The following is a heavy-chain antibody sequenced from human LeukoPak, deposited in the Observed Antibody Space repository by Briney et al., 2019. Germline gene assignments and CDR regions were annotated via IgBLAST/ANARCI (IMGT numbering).Heavy chain of an antibody. CDR3: AKDGWSDSSSWAAFDY. CDR1: GFTFSSYG. D-gene: IGHD6-13*01. CDR2: ISYDGSNK. J-gene: IGHJ4*02. V-gene: IGHV3-30*18. Sequence: GGSLRLSCAASGFTFSSYGMHWVRQAPGKGLEWVAVISYDGSNKYYADSVKGRFTISRDNSKNTLYLQMNSLRAEDTAVYYCAKDGWSDSSSWAAFDYWGQGTLVTVSS.